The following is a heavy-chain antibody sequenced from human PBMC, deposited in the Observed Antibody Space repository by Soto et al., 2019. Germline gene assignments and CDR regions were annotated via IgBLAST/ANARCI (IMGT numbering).Heavy chain of an antibody. V-gene: IGHV3-23*01. CDR2: ISGSGDSA. CDR3: AKDRERYLSESYVLIGYYGMDV. J-gene: IGHJ6*02. Sequence: EVQLLESGGGLVQPGGSLRLSCAASGFTFSSYAMSWVRQAPGKGLEWVSGISGSGDSAYYADSVKGRFTISRDNSKNTLYLQMNSLRAEDTAVYYCAKDRERYLSESYVLIGYYGMDVWGQGTTVTVSS. D-gene: IGHD3-10*01. CDR1: GFTFSSYA.